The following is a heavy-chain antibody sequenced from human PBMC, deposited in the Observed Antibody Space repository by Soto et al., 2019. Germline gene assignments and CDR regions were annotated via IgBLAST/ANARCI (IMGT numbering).Heavy chain of an antibody. CDR1: WLNVSSNY. Sequence: EVQLVESGGGLIQPGGSLRLSCAASWLNVSSNYMSWVRQAPGKGLEWVSVISGSGGSTYYADSVKGRFTISRDNSKNTLYLQMNSLRAEDTAVYYCAKGRCASCAFDIWGQGTMVTVSS. D-gene: IGHD2-21*01. CDR3: AKGRCASCAFDI. V-gene: IGHV3-23*04. CDR2: ISGSGGST. J-gene: IGHJ3*02.